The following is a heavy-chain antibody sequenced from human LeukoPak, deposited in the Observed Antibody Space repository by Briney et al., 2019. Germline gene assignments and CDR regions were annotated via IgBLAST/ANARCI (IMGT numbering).Heavy chain of an antibody. CDR1: GFTFSNHI. CDR3: ARDAYHSGDLDQ. J-gene: IGHJ4*02. CDR2: IRFDGTNR. Sequence: GGSLRLSCAASGFTFSNHIMHWVRPAPGKGLEWVSFIRFDGTNRHYVDSVKGRFTISRDNPNNMLYLQMNSLKFDDTAVYYCARDAYHSGDLDQWGEGTLVIVSS. V-gene: IGHV3-30*02. D-gene: IGHD3/OR15-3a*01.